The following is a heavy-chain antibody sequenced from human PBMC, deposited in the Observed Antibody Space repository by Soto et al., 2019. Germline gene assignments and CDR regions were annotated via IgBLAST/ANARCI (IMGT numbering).Heavy chain of an antibody. J-gene: IGHJ5*02. Sequence: PGGSXRLSCAASGVTFISYAMNWVRQAPGKGLEWVSSISGSGGSTYFADSVKGRFTISRDNSKNTLYLQMNSLRAGDTAVYYCSKYVVKAGSWLDTWGQGTLVTVSS. CDR3: SKYVVKAGSWLDT. D-gene: IGHD2-15*01. V-gene: IGHV3-23*01. CDR2: ISGSGGST. CDR1: GVTFISYA.